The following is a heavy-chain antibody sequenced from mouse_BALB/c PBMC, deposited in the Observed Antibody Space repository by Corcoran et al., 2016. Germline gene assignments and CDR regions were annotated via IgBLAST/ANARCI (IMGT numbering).Heavy chain of an antibody. J-gene: IGHJ3*01. CDR2: ILPGSGST. D-gene: IGHD1-2*01. CDR1: GYTFSSYW. Sequence: QVQLQQSGAELMKPGASVKISCKATGYTFSSYWIEWVKQRPGHGLEWIGEILPGSGSTNYNEKFKGKATFTADTSSNTAYMQLSSLTSEDSAVYYCARSDTTARFAYWGQGNLVTVSA. CDR3: ARSDTTARFAY. V-gene: IGHV1-9*01.